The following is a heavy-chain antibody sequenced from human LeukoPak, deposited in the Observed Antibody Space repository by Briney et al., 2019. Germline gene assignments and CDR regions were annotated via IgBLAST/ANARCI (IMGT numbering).Heavy chain of an antibody. J-gene: IGHJ4*02. CDR1: GFTFSSYC. D-gene: IGHD6-19*01. CDR2: IKEDGSEK. Sequence: GGSLRLSCAASGFTFSSYCMSWVRQAPGKGLEWVANIKEDGSEKYYVDSVKGRFTISRENARNSLYLQMNSLRAGDTAVYYCARDRKGETIGVAANAIDYWGQGTLVTVSS. CDR3: ARDRKGETIGVAANAIDY. V-gene: IGHV3-7*01.